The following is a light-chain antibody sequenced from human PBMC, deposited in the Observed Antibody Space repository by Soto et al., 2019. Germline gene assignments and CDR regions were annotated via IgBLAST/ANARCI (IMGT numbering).Light chain of an antibody. Sequence: DIVMTQSPDSLAVSLGERATINCKSSQSVLYSSNNKNDLGWYQQKPGQPPKLLIYWASTRESGVPDRFSGSGSGTDFTLNINSLQAEDVALYYCQQYYSPPYTFGQGTKLEIK. CDR1: QSVLYSSNNKND. CDR2: WAS. CDR3: QQYYSPPYT. V-gene: IGKV4-1*01. J-gene: IGKJ2*01.